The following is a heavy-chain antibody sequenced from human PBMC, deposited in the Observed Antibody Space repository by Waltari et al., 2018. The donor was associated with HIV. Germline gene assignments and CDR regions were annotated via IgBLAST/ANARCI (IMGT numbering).Heavy chain of an antibody. V-gene: IGHV4-34*01. CDR3: ARRAPMAYFDY. Sequence: QVQLNQWGAGLLKPSETLSLTCAVYGGSFSGNYWTWIRQPPGKGLEWIGEINHAGITNYNPSVKSRVTMSVGTSMNNFSLKLTSVPAADTALYYCARRAPMAYFDYWGQGSLVTVSS. D-gene: IGHD2-8*01. J-gene: IGHJ4*02. CDR2: INHAGIT. CDR1: GGSFSGNY.